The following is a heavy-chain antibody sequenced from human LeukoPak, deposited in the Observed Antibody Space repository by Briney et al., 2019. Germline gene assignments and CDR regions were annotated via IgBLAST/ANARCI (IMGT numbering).Heavy chain of an antibody. D-gene: IGHD6-19*01. Sequence: PGGSLRLSCVASGFTVSSNYMSWVRQAPGKGLEWVSVIYSAGNTYYADSVKGRFTISRHNSENTLYLHMNSLRVEDTAVYFCARGGTPGYSSGRIDYWGQGTLVTDSS. CDR1: GFTVSSNY. CDR2: IYSAGNT. V-gene: IGHV3-53*04. J-gene: IGHJ4*02. CDR3: ARGGTPGYSSGRIDY.